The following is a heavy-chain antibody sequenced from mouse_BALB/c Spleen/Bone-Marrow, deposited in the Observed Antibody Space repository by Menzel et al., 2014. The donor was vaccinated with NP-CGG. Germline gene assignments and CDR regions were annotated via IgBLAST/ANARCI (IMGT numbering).Heavy chain of an antibody. V-gene: IGHV1-9*01. Sequence: QVQLQQSGAELTKPGASVKISCKATGYTFSSYWIEWVKQRPGHGLEWIGEILPGSGSTIYNEKFKGKATFTADTSSNTAYMQLSSLTSEDSAVYYCAREDYYGSSYFDYWGQGTTLTVSS. CDR1: GYTFSSYW. CDR2: ILPGSGST. CDR3: AREDYYGSSYFDY. D-gene: IGHD1-1*01. J-gene: IGHJ2*01.